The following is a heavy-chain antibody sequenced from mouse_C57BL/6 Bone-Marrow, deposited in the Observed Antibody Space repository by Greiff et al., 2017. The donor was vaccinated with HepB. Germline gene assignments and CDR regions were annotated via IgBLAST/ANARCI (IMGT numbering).Heavy chain of an antibody. J-gene: IGHJ2*01. CDR2: ISSGGDYI. D-gene: IGHD2-12*01. Sequence: EVKVEESGEGLVKPGGSLKLSCAASGFTFSSYAMSWVRQTPEKRLEWVAYISSGGDYIYYVDTVKGRFTISRDNARNTLYLQMSSLKSEDTAMYYCTSPLYSPFDYWGQGTTLTVSS. CDR3: TSPLYSPFDY. V-gene: IGHV5-9-1*02. CDR1: GFTFSSYA.